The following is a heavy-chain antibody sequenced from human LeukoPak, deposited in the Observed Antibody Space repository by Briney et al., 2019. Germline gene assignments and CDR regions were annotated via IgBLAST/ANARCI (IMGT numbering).Heavy chain of an antibody. V-gene: IGHV4-61*02. J-gene: IGHJ5*02. D-gene: IGHD3-3*01. CDR1: GGSISSGSYY. CDR3: AREYYDFWSGPNWFDP. Sequence: PSETLSPTCTVSGGSISSGSYYWSWIRQPAGKGLEWIGRIYTSGSTNYNPSLKSRVTISVDTSKNQFSLKLSSVTAADTAVYYCAREYYDFWSGPNWFDPWGQGTLVTVSS. CDR2: IYTSGST.